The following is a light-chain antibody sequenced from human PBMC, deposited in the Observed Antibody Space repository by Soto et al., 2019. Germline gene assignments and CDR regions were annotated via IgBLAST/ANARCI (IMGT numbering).Light chain of an antibody. V-gene: IGLV2-14*03. Sequence: QSALTQPASVSGSPGQSVAISCSGTNGDVGGYNYVSRYQQHAGTAPKLMIYDVTNRPSGVSDRFSGSKSGNTASLTISGLQAEDEADYYCSSYTSNSTRVFGSGTKLTVL. CDR3: SSYTSNSTRV. CDR1: NGDVGGYNY. CDR2: DVT. J-gene: IGLJ1*01.